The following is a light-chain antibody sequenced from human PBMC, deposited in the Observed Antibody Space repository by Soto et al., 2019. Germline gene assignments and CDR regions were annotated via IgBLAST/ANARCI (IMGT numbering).Light chain of an antibody. V-gene: IGLV2-14*01. CDR2: EVS. Sequence: QSVMTQPASVSGSPGQSITVSCTGTSSVVGGYNYVSWYQQHPGKAPKLMIYEVSNRPSGVSNRFSGSKSGNTASLTISGLQAEHEADYYCSSYTSSSTLDVVFGGGTKLTVL. CDR3: SSYTSSSTLDVV. J-gene: IGLJ2*01. CDR1: SSVVGGYNY.